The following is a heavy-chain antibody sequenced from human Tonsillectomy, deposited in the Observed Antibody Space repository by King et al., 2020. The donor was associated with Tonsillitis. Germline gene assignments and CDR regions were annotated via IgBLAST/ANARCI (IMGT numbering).Heavy chain of an antibody. CDR2: IRYDGSNE. D-gene: IGHD5-12*01. CDR3: AREGAIVGTSMDV. CDR1: GFTFSSYG. Sequence: QLVQSGGGVVQPGRSLRLSCAASGFTFSSYGMHWVRQAPGKGLEWVAFIRYDGSNEYYGDPVKGRFTISRDNSKNTLYVHMNSLRAEDTAVYYCAREGAIVGTSMDVLGHGTTFTVSS. V-gene: IGHV3-30*03. J-gene: IGHJ6*02.